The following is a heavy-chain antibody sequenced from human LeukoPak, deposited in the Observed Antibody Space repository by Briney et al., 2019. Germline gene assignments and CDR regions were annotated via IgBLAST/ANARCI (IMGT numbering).Heavy chain of an antibody. V-gene: IGHV4-34*01. CDR1: GGSFSGYY. D-gene: IGHD4-17*01. Sequence: SETLSLTCAVYGGSFSGYYWSWIRQPPGKGLEWIGEINHSGSTNYNPSLKSRVTISVDTSKNQFSLKLSSVTAADTAVYYCAKTVFYGDLQPTFDYWGQGTLVTVSS. CDR3: AKTVFYGDLQPTFDY. CDR2: INHSGST. J-gene: IGHJ4*02.